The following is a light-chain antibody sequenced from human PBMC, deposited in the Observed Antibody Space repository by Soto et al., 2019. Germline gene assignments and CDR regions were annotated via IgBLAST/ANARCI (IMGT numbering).Light chain of an antibody. CDR1: QSVSNNY. CDR2: GAS. Sequence: EIVLTQTPGTLSLSPGERATHSCRASQSVSNNYLAWYQQKPGQAPRLLIYGASNRATGIPDRFSGSGSGTEFTLTISSLQPDDFGTYFCQQYDSYPWTFGQGTKVDI. V-gene: IGKV3-20*01. J-gene: IGKJ1*01. CDR3: QQYDSYPWT.